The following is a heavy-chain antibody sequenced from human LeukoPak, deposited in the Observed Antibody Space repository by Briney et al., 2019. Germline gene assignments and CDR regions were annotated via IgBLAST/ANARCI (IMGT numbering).Heavy chain of an antibody. D-gene: IGHD6-13*01. CDR3: ARGRRAAAGWSDWFDP. Sequence: SETLSLTCAVYGGSFSGYYWSWIRQPPGKGLEWIGEINHSGSTNYNPSLKSRVTISVDTSKNQFSLKLSSVTAADTAVYYCARGRRAAAGWSDWFDPWGQGTLVTVPS. V-gene: IGHV4-34*01. CDR1: GGSFSGYY. J-gene: IGHJ5*02. CDR2: INHSGST.